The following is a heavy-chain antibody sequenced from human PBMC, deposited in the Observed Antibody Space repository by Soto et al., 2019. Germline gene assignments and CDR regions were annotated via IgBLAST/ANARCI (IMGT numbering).Heavy chain of an antibody. D-gene: IGHD3-22*01. J-gene: IGHJ4*02. CDR1: GFTFSSYA. Sequence: GGSLRLSCAASGFTFSSYAMSWVRQAPGKGLEWVSAISGSGGSTYYADSVKGRFTISRDNSKNTLYLQMNSLRAEDTAVYFCAKVVYGDSSGYFDYWGQGTLVTVSS. CDR2: ISGSGGST. CDR3: AKVVYGDSSGYFDY. V-gene: IGHV3-23*01.